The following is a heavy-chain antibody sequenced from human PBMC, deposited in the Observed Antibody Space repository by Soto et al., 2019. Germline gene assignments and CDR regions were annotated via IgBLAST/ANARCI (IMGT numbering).Heavy chain of an antibody. V-gene: IGHV3-23*01. CDR2: ISGSGGST. D-gene: IGHD3-10*01. Sequence: GGSLRLSCAASGFTFSSYAMSWVRQAPGKGLEWVSAISGSGGSTYYADSVKGRFTISRDNSKNTLYPQMNSLRAEDTAVYYCAKDSLLWFGEMYASKDYWGQGALVTVPS. CDR3: AKDSLLWFGEMYASKDY. CDR1: GFTFSSYA. J-gene: IGHJ4*02.